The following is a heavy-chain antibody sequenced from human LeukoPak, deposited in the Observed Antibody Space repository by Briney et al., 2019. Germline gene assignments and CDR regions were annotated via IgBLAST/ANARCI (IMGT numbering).Heavy chain of an antibody. D-gene: IGHD4-17*01. J-gene: IGHJ6*02. CDR1: GFTFSSYG. CDR3: AKTPGDYYYYYYYGMGV. V-gene: IGHV3-30*02. CDR2: IRYDGSNK. Sequence: PGGSLRLSCAASGFTFSSYGMHWVRQAPGKGLEWVAFIRYDGSNKYYADSVKGRFTISRDNSKNTPYLQMNSLRAEDTAVYYCAKTPGDYYYYYYYGMGVWGQGTTVTVSS.